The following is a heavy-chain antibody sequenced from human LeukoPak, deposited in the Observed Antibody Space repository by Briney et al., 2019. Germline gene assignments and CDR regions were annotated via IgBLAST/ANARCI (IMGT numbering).Heavy chain of an antibody. Sequence: GGSLRLSCAGSGFTFSTYWIHWVRQAPGQGLVWVSGISGDKSHTAYADSVKGRFTISRDNAKNTLHLQMNNLRDEDTAVYYCATATFYATSGYFPSWGQGTLVTVSS. D-gene: IGHD3-22*01. CDR1: GFTFSTYW. J-gene: IGHJ5*02. V-gene: IGHV3-74*01. CDR3: ATATFYATSGYFPS. CDR2: ISGDKSHT.